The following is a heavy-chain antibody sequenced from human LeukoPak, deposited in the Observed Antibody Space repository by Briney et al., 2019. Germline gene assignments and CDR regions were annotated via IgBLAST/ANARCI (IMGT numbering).Heavy chain of an antibody. J-gene: IGHJ4*02. Sequence: ASVKVSCKPFGYTFNTYGTTWVRQAPGQGLEWMGWISPYNGNTNYAQKFQGRVTLTTDTSTSTAYMELRSLRSDDTAVYYCARGPHERSGYPDDWGQGTLVIVSS. CDR3: ARGPHERSGYPDD. CDR2: ISPYNGNT. V-gene: IGHV1-18*01. D-gene: IGHD3-22*01. CDR1: GYTFNTYG.